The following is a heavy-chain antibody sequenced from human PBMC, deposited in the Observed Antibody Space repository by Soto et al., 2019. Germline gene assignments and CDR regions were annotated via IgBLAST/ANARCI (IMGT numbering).Heavy chain of an antibody. V-gene: IGHV3-30*18. CDR2: ISYDGSNK. J-gene: IGHJ6*02. CDR1: GFTFSSYG. Sequence: QVQLVESGGGVVQPGRSLRLSCAASGFTFSSYGMHWVRQAPGKGLEWVAVISYDGSNKYYADSVKGRFTISRDNSKNTLYLQMNSLRAEDTAVYYCAKDTLLWFGELLVNYGMDVWGQGTTVTVSS. CDR3: AKDTLLWFGELLVNYGMDV. D-gene: IGHD3-10*01.